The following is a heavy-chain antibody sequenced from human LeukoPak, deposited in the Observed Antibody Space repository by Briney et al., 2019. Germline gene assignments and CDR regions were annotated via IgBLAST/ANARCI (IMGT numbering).Heavy chain of an antibody. J-gene: IGHJ4*02. CDR1: GFTFSAYT. D-gene: IGHD6-19*01. CDR2: IKEDGSEQ. CDR3: ARAGYSSGCDY. Sequence: GGSLRLSCAASGFTFSAYTMNWVRQAPGKGLEWVANIKEDGSEQYYVDSVKGRFTISRDNAKNSLYLQMSILRAEDTAVYYCARAGYSSGCDYWGQGTLVTVSS. V-gene: IGHV3-7*05.